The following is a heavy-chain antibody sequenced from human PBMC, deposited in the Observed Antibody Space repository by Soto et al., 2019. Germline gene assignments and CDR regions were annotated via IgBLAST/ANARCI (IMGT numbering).Heavy chain of an antibody. D-gene: IGHD3-16*01. CDR1: GGSISSSMYY. CDR2: IYYSGST. CDR3: ARSYSYGSHFEY. V-gene: IGHV4-39*01. Sequence: PSENLSLTCTVSGGSISSSMYYWGWIRQPPGKGLEWIGSIYYSGSTYYNPSLKSRVTISVDTSKNQSSLKLSSVTAADTAVFYCARSYSYGSHFEYWGQGTLVT. J-gene: IGHJ4*02.